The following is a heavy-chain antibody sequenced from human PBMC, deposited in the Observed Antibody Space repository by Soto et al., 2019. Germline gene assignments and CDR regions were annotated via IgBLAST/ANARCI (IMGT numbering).Heavy chain of an antibody. CDR2: ISANNGNT. CDR3: ARLKQLVFMDV. Sequence: GASVKVSCKASGYTFPNYGIIWVRQAPGQGLEWMAWISANNGNTKYAQKFQDRVTMTTDTSTTTAYMELRSLRSDDTAVYYCARLKQLVFMDVWGQGTTVTVSS. V-gene: IGHV1-18*01. J-gene: IGHJ6*02. D-gene: IGHD6-13*01. CDR1: GYTFPNYG.